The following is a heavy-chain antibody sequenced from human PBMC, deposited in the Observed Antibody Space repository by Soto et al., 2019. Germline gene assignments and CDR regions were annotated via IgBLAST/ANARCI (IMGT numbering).Heavy chain of an antibody. V-gene: IGHV3-48*02. CDR1: GFTFSLYS. CDR2: ISRSSTGI. CDR3: ARAVTWGLDV. Sequence: EVQLVESGGGLVQPGGSLRLSCAASGFTFSLYSMSWVRQAPGKGLEWVSYISRSSTGIHYADSMKGRFTISRDDATNSMHLQMNSPRDGDTAVYYCARAVTWGLDVWGQGTTVSISS. J-gene: IGHJ6*02. D-gene: IGHD3-10*01.